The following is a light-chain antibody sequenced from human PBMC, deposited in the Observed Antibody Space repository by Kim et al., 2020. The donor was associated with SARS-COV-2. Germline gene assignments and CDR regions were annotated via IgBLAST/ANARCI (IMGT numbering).Light chain of an antibody. CDR2: DVS. CDR3: CSFAGRHYV. CDR1: SSDVGGYNY. Sequence: QSALTQPRSVSGSPGQSVTISCTGTSSDVGGYNYVSWYQQHPDKAPKLMIYDVSKRPSGVPDRFSGSKSGNTASLTISGLQAEDEADYYCCSFAGRHYVFGTGTKVTVL. V-gene: IGLV2-11*01. J-gene: IGLJ1*01.